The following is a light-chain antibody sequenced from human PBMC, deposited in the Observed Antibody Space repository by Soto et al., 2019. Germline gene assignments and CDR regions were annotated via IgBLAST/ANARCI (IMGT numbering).Light chain of an antibody. CDR3: AAWDYSLNGYV. CDR2: SNN. J-gene: IGLJ1*01. CDR1: SSNIGSNT. V-gene: IGLV1-44*01. Sequence: QSVLTQPPSASGTPGQRVTISCSGSSSNIGSNTVNWDQQLPGTAPKLLIYSNNQRPSGGRDRFSGSKSGTSASLAISGLQSEYEADYYCAAWDYSLNGYVFGTGTKLTVL.